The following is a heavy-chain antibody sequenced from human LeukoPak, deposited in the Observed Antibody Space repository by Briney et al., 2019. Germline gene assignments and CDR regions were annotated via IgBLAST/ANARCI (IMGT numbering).Heavy chain of an antibody. V-gene: IGHV3-9*01. D-gene: IGHD6-19*01. Sequence: GGSLRLSCAASGFTFDDYAMHWVRQAPGKGLEWVSGISWNSGSIGYADSVKGRFTISRDNAKNSLYLQMNRLRAEDTALYYCAKDGYSSGLYGSFDYWGQGTLVTVSS. CDR1: GFTFDDYA. CDR2: ISWNSGSI. J-gene: IGHJ4*02. CDR3: AKDGYSSGLYGSFDY.